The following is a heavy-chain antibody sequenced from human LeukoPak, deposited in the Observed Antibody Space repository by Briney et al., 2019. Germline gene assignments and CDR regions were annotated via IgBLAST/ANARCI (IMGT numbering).Heavy chain of an antibody. CDR3: ARDRGDGYTNDAFDI. CDR1: GGAIGSYY. Sequence: SETLSLTCTVSGGAIGSYYWSWIRQPPGKGLEWIGCTYISGSTNHNPSLKSRVTISVDTSKNQFSLKLSSVTAADTAVYYCARDRGDGYTNDAFDIWGQGTMVTVSS. CDR2: TYISGST. J-gene: IGHJ3*02. D-gene: IGHD5-24*01. V-gene: IGHV4-59*01.